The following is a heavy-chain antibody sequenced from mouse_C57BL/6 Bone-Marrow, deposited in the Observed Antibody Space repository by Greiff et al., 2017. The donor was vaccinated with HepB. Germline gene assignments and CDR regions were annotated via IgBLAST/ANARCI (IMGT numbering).Heavy chain of an antibody. CDR2: IHPNSGST. CDR1: GYTFTSYW. Sequence: QVQLQQPGAELVKPGASVKLSCKASGYTFTSYWMHWVKQRPGQGLEWIGMIHPNSGSTNYNEKFKSKATLTVDKSSSTAYMQLSSLTSEDSAVYYCARPSLYSGSSPDYWGQGTTLTVSS. CDR3: ARPSLYSGSSPDY. D-gene: IGHD1-1*01. J-gene: IGHJ2*01. V-gene: IGHV1-64*01.